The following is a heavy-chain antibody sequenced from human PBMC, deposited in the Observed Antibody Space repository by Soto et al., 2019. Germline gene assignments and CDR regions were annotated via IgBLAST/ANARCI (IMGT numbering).Heavy chain of an antibody. Sequence: EVQLLESGGGLVQPGGSLRLSCAASGFTFSSYAMSWVRQAPGKGLEWVSAISGSGGSTYYADSVKGRFTISRDNSKNTLYLQMNSLRAEDTAVYYCATSYDFTAYYYDGMDVWGQGTTVTVSS. CDR1: GFTFSSYA. J-gene: IGHJ6*02. CDR3: ATSYDFTAYYYDGMDV. D-gene: IGHD3-3*01. CDR2: ISGSGGST. V-gene: IGHV3-23*01.